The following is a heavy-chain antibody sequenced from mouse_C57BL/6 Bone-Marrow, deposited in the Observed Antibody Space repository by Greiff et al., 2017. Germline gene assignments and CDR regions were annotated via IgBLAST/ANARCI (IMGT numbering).Heavy chain of an antibody. J-gene: IGHJ4*01. Sequence: QVQLQQPGAELVMPGASVKLSCKASGYTFTSYWMHWVKQRPGQGLEWIGEIDPSDSYTNYNQKFKGKSTLTVDKSSNTAYMQLSSLTSEDSAVYDCSRDYADAMDYWGQGTSVTVSS. D-gene: IGHD1-1*01. CDR2: IDPSDSYT. V-gene: IGHV1-69*01. CDR3: SRDYADAMDY. CDR1: GYTFTSYW.